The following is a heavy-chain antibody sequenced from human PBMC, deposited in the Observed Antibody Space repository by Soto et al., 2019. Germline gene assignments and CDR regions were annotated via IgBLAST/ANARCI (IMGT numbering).Heavy chain of an antibody. CDR1: GYSFANYW. D-gene: IGHD3-10*01. CDR3: ARNRLRQYYYGMDV. J-gene: IGHJ6*02. CDR2: IYPGDSDT. Sequence: AGESLKISCQGSGYSFANYWIAWVHQMPGKGLEWVGAIYPGDSDTRYSPSFRGQVTISADKSISHVYLQWSSLKASDTAMYYCARNRLRQYYYGMDVWGQGTTVTVSS. V-gene: IGHV5-51*07.